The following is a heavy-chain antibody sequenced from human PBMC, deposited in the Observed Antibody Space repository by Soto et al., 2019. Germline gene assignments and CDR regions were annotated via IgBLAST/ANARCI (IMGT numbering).Heavy chain of an antibody. D-gene: IGHD2-21*01. CDR3: ARGDWLTQMDV. J-gene: IGHJ6*02. CDR2: IYFSGST. CDR1: GGSISGGTYY. V-gene: IGHV4-31*03. Sequence: QVQLQESGPGLVKPSQTLSLTCTVSGGSISGGTYYWSWIRQPPGQGLEWIGYIYFSGSTYYNPSLKSRVIISVDTSKNQFSLRLSSVTAADTAVYYCARGDWLTQMDVWGQGTTVTVSS.